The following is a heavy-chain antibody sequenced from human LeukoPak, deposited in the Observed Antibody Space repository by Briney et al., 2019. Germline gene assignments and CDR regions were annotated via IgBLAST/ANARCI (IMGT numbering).Heavy chain of an antibody. CDR2: IYYSGST. D-gene: IGHD6-19*01. J-gene: IGHJ4*02. CDR1: GGSISSYY. CDR3: AGSKYSSGWLNY. V-gene: IGHV4-59*01. Sequence: SETLSLTCTVSGGSISSYYWSWIRQPPGEGLEWIGYIYYSGSTNYNPSLKSRVTISIDTSKNQVSLKLRSATAADTAVYYCAGSKYSSGWLNYWGQGTLVTVSS.